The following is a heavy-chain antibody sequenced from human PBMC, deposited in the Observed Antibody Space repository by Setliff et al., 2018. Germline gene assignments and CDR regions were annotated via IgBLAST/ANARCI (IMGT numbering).Heavy chain of an antibody. CDR3: AKGGGRYHSDS. J-gene: IGHJ4*02. D-gene: IGHD1-1*01. Sequence: SETLSLTCTVSGGSLSSGPYYWTWVRQPAGKGLEWIGHIYIYTSGTTNYSPSLKSRVTISIDKSNNQFSLKLTSMTAADTAVYYCAKGGGRYHSDSWGQGILVTVSS. V-gene: IGHV4-61*09. CDR1: GGSLSSGPYY. CDR2: YIYTSGTT.